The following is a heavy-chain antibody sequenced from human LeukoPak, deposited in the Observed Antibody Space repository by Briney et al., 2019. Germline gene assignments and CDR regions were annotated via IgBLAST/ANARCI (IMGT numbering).Heavy chain of an antibody. CDR1: GGSISSSSYY. Sequence: PSETLSLTCTVSGGSISSSSYYWGWIRQPPGKGLEWIGSIYYSGSTYYNPSLKSRVTISVDTSKNQFSLKLSSVTAADTAVYYCASTNEGYCSSTSCYTWGYWGQGTLVTVSS. V-gene: IGHV4-39*01. CDR2: IYYSGST. D-gene: IGHD2-2*02. CDR3: ASTNEGYCSSTSCYTWGY. J-gene: IGHJ4*02.